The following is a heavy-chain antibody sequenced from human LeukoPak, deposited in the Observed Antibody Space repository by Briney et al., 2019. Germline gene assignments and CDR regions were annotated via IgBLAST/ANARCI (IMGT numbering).Heavy chain of an antibody. D-gene: IGHD6-13*01. V-gene: IGHV4-59*01. CDR1: GGSISSCY. CDR2: IYYRGST. J-gene: IGHJ5*02. Sequence: SETLSLTCTVSGGSISSCYWSWIRQPPGKGLEWIGYIYYRGSTNYNPSLKSRVTISVDTSKNQFSLKLSSVTAADTAVYYCARGVISIAAAGRNWFDPWGQGTLVTVSS. CDR3: ARGVISIAAAGRNWFDP.